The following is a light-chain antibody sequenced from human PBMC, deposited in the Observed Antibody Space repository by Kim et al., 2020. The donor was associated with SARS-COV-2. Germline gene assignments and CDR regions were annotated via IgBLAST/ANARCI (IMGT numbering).Light chain of an antibody. Sequence: DIQMTQSPSTLSASVGDRVTITCRASQNISRWLAWYQHRPGKAPKLLIYKASDLESGVPSRFSGSGSGTEFTLTINSLQPDDFATYYCQHHSVYPWTFGQGTKVDIK. J-gene: IGKJ1*01. CDR3: QHHSVYPWT. CDR2: KAS. CDR1: QNISRW. V-gene: IGKV1-5*03.